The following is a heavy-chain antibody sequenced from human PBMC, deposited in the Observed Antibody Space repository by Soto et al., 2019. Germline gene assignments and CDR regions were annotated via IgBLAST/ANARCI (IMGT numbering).Heavy chain of an antibody. Sequence: SETLSLTCAVSGGSISSSNWWSWIRQPPGKGLEWIGEIYHSWGTNYNPSLKSRVTISVDKSKNQFSLKLSSVTAADTAVYYCARVVGGYYYGMAVWGQGTTVTVS. CDR1: GGSISSSNW. CDR2: IYHSWGT. D-gene: IGHD2-2*01. V-gene: IGHV4-4*02. CDR3: ARVVGGYYYGMAV. J-gene: IGHJ6*02.